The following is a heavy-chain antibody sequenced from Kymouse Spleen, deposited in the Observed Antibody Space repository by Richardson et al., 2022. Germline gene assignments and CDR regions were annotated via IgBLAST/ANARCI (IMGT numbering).Heavy chain of an antibody. D-gene: IGHD1-26*01. CDR2: IGTAGDT. CDR3: ARGYSGSYYWFDP. V-gene: IGHV3-13*01. J-gene: IGHJ5*02. CDR1: GFTFSSYD. Sequence: EVQLVESGGGLVQPGGSLRLSCAASGFTFSSYDMHWVRQATGKGLEWVSAIGTAGDTYYPGSVKGRFTISRENAKNSLYLQMNSLRAGDTAVYYCARGYSGSYYWFDPWGQGTLVTVSS.